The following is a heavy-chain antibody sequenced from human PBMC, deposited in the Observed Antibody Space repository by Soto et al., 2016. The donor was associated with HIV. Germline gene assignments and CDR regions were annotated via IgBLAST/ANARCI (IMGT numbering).Heavy chain of an antibody. V-gene: IGHV3-23*01. CDR1: GFTFSSYA. J-gene: IGHJ3*02. CDR3: AKINRAYYYDSSGYYWAGAFDI. D-gene: IGHD3-22*01. CDR2: ISGSGGST. Sequence: EVQLLESGGGLVQPGGSLRLSCAASGFTFSSYAMSWVRQAPGKGLEWVSAISGSGGSTYYADSVKGRFTISRDNSKNTLYLQMNSLRAEDTAVYYCAKINRAYYYDSSGYYWAGAFDIWGQGTMVTVSS.